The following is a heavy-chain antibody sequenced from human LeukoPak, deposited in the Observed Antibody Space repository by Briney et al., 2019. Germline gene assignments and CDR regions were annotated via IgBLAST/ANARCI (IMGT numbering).Heavy chain of an antibody. CDR2: ISYSGSTT. V-gene: IGHV4-39*01. CDR3: VRRTSGSYSDY. Sequence: SETLSLTCTVSGGSISSSSVYWGWIRQPPGKGLEWIATISYSGSTTSYNPSLKGRVTISVDTSKNQFSLELNSVTAADTAVYYCVRRTSGSYSDYWGQGTLVTVSS. J-gene: IGHJ4*02. D-gene: IGHD1-26*01. CDR1: GGSISSSSVY.